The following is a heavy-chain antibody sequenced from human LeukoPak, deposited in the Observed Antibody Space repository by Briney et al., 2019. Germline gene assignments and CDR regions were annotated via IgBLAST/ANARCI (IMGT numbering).Heavy chain of an antibody. CDR1: VGSFSGYY. J-gene: IGHJ4*02. CDR3: ARISYDSSGYYVGGVDY. CDR2: INHSGST. D-gene: IGHD3-22*01. Sequence: SETLSLTCAVYVGSFSGYYWSWIRQPPGKGLEWIGEINHSGSTNYNPSLKSRVTISVDTSKNQFSLKLSSVTAADTAVYYCARISYDSSGYYVGGVDYWGQGTLVTVSS. V-gene: IGHV4-34*01.